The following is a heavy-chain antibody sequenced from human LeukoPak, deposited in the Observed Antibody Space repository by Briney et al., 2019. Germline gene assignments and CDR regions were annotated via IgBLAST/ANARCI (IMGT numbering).Heavy chain of an antibody. Sequence: SETLSLTCTVSGGSISSSSYYWGWIRQPPGKGLEWIGSIYYSGSTYYNPSLKSRVTISVDTSKNQFSLMLTSVTAADTAVYYCASDSISMNAFDAWGQGTMVTVSS. CDR3: ASDSISMNAFDA. CDR1: GGSISSSSYY. D-gene: IGHD3-22*01. CDR2: IYYSGST. J-gene: IGHJ3*01. V-gene: IGHV4-39*07.